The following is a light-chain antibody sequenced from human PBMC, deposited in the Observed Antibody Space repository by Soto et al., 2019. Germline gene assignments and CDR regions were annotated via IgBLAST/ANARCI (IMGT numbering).Light chain of an antibody. CDR2: GAS. J-gene: IGKJ1*01. Sequence: ETVLTQSPGTLSLSPGERVTLSCRASQSVGRSYLAWFQQKSGQAPRLLIYGASSRATGITDRFSGSGSGTDFTLTISRLEPEDFAVYYCQQYGSSSWTFGQGTKVDIK. CDR3: QQYGSSSWT. CDR1: QSVGRSY. V-gene: IGKV3-20*01.